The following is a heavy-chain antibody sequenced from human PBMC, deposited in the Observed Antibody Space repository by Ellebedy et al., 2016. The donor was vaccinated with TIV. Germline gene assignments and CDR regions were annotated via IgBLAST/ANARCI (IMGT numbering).Heavy chain of an antibody. CDR3: ARSGEHDS. J-gene: IGHJ4*02. CDR1: GFIFTHYS. V-gene: IGHV3-21*01. Sequence: GESLKISCAASGFIFTHYSMNWVRQAPGKGLEWISSISSTGSYIYYADSVKGRFTIARDNARNALFRQMNSLRAEETAVYYCARSGEHDSWGQGTLVTVSS. D-gene: IGHD1-26*01. CDR2: ISSTGSYI.